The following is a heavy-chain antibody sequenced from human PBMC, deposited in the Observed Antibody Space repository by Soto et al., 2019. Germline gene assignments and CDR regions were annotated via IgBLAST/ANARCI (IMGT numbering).Heavy chain of an antibody. CDR3: AITSVADASFDY. Sequence: QVQLVESGGGVVHPGRSLSLSCAGSGFMFSNNGMHWVRRAPGKGLEWVAFISYAGSETFYADSVKGRFTISSNNSKRTLFLHMSSLKNEDTAVYYCAITSVADASFDYWGQGTLVTVSS. V-gene: IGHV3-30*03. D-gene: IGHD4-4*01. J-gene: IGHJ4*02. CDR1: GFMFSNNG. CDR2: ISYAGSET.